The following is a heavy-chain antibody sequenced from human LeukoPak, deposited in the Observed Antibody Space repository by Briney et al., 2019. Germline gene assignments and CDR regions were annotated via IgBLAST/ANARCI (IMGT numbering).Heavy chain of an antibody. Sequence: GGSLRLSCAASGFTFSSYWMSWVRQAPGKGLEWVANIKQDGSEKYYVDSVKGRFTISRDNAKNSLYLQRNSLRAEDTAVYYCARDLWYSSGWYHYYYYYMDVWGKGTTVTVSS. J-gene: IGHJ6*03. CDR3: ARDLWYSSGWYHYYYYYMDV. CDR1: GFTFSSYW. V-gene: IGHV3-7*01. CDR2: IKQDGSEK. D-gene: IGHD6-19*01.